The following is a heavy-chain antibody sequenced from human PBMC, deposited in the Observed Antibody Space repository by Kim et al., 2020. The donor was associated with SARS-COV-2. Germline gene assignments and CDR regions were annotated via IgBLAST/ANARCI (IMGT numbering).Heavy chain of an antibody. Sequence: GGSLRLSCAASGFTFSNAWMRWVRQAPGKGLEGVGRIKSKTDGGTTAYAAHGKGRFTIARDDKKNTLYLQMNNPKTEDTAVYYCATYRGDVGGQGTTVT. CDR3: ATYRGDV. CDR1: GFTFSNAW. V-gene: IGHV3-15*01. J-gene: IGHJ6*02. CDR2: IKSKTDGGTT. D-gene: IGHD3-10*01.